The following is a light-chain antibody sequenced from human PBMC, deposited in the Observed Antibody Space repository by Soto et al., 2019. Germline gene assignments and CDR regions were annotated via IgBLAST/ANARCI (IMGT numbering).Light chain of an antibody. CDR1: QSVNSIY. CDR3: QQYGTSPQM. Sequence: EIVLTQSPGTLSLSPGQRATLSCRASQSVNSIYLAWYQQKPGQAPRLLMYGASNRATGIPDRFSGSGSGKDFTLTITRLEPEDFAVYYCQQYGTSPQMFGQGTKVEIK. CDR2: GAS. V-gene: IGKV3-20*01. J-gene: IGKJ1*01.